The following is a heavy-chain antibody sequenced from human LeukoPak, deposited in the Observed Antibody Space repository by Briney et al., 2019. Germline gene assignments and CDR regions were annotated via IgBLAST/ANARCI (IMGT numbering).Heavy chain of an antibody. CDR1: GFTFSRYA. V-gene: IGHV3-23*01. CDR3: AKDADSSGWTPNDY. J-gene: IGHJ4*02. D-gene: IGHD6-19*01. Sequence: GGSLRLSCAASGFTFSRYAMCWVRQPPGKGLEWVSAISGSGGSTYYADSVKGRLTISRDNYKNTLYLQMNSLRAEDTAVYYCAKDADSSGWTPNDYWGQGTLVTVSS. CDR2: ISGSGGST.